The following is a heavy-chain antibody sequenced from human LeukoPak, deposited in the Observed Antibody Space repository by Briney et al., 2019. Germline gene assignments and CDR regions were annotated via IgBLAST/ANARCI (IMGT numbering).Heavy chain of an antibody. V-gene: IGHV3-9*01. J-gene: IGHJ4*02. CDR3: AKDMQSQWLALHFDY. CDR1: GFTFDDYA. Sequence: GRSLRLSCAASGFTFDDYAMHWVRQAPGKGLEWVSGISWNSGSIGYADSVKGRFTISRDNAKNSLYLQMNSLRAEDTALYYCAKDMQSQWLALHFDYWGQGTLVTVSS. CDR2: ISWNSGSI. D-gene: IGHD6-19*01.